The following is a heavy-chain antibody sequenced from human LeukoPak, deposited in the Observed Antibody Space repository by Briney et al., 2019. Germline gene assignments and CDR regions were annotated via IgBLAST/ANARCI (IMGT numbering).Heavy chain of an antibody. CDR2: ISYDGSNK. Sequence: PGGSPRLSCAASGFTFSSYAMHWVRQAPGKGLEWVAVISYDGSNKYYADSVKGRFTISRDNSKNTLYLQMNSLRAEDTAVYYCARGMAIDYWGQGTLVTVSS. V-gene: IGHV3-30*04. CDR1: GFTFSSYA. CDR3: ARGMAIDY. D-gene: IGHD2-8*01. J-gene: IGHJ4*02.